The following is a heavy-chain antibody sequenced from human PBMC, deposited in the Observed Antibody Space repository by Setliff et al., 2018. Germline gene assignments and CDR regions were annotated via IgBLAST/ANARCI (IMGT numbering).Heavy chain of an antibody. Sequence: PSETLSLTCIVSGVSVSRHYWSWIRQPPGKTLEWIGYIYTGGSTTYNPSLKSRVTLSLDTSKNHLSLNLTSVTAADTAVYYCARARSLDFDYWGQGMLVTVSS. J-gene: IGHJ4*02. V-gene: IGHV4-4*08. CDR3: ARARSLDFDY. CDR1: GVSVSRHY. CDR2: IYTGGST.